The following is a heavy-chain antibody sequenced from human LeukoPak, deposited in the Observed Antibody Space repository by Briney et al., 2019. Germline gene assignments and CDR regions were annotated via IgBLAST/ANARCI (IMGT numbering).Heavy chain of an antibody. CDR3: ARDFPGGERPR. CDR2: IYYSGSI. V-gene: IGHV4-30-4*01. D-gene: IGHD3-16*01. CDR1: GGSISSGDYY. Sequence: SETLSLTCTVSGGSISSGDYYWSWIRQPPGKGLEWIGYIYYSGSIYYNPSLKSRVTISVDTSKNQFSLKLSSVTAADTAVYYCARDFPGGERPRWGQGTLVTVSS. J-gene: IGHJ4*02.